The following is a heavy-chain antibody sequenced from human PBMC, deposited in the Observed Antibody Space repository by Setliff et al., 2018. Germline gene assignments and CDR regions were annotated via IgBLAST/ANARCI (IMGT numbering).Heavy chain of an antibody. V-gene: IGHV3-7*03. CDR3: ARESVVVVTTTNYYYYIDV. Sequence: SCAASGFTFSFHWMSWVRQAPDKGLEWVASINQDGGGESYVDSVKGRFTISRDNAKNSLYLQMNSLRSEDTAVYFCARESVVVVTTTNYYYYIDVWGEGTTVTVSS. CDR1: GFTFSFHW. CDR2: INQDGGGE. J-gene: IGHJ6*03. D-gene: IGHD2-21*02.